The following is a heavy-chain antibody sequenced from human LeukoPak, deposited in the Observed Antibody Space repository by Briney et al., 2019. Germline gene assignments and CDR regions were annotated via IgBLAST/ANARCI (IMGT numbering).Heavy chain of an antibody. D-gene: IGHD5-12*01. J-gene: IGHJ4*02. Sequence: PSETLSLTCTVSGGSISSGGYYWSWIRQHPGKGLEWTGYIYYSGSTYYNPSLKSRVIISVDTSNNQFSLKLSSVTAADTAVYYCARIGYSGYDFDYWGQGTLVTVSS. CDR2: IYYSGST. V-gene: IGHV4-31*03. CDR3: ARIGYSGYDFDY. CDR1: GGSISSGGYY.